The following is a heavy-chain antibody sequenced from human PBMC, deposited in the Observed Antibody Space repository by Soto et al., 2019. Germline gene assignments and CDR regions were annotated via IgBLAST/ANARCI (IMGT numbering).Heavy chain of an antibody. D-gene: IGHD3-3*01. V-gene: IGHV1-3*01. J-gene: IGHJ5*02. Sequence: VQLVQSGAEVKKPGASVKVSCKASGYTFTHYAMHWVRQAPGQRPEWMGWINGANGDTKYSQKFQGRLTITRNTSATTAYMELSSLRCEDTAIYYCARDPFYDYWSCSNWFDPWGQGTLITVSS. CDR1: GYTFTHYA. CDR2: INGANGDT. CDR3: ARDPFYDYWSCSNWFDP.